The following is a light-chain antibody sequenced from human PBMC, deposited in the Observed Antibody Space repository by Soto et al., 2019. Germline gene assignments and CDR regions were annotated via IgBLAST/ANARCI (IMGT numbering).Light chain of an antibody. CDR2: DAS. Sequence: EIVMTQSPATLSVSPGERATLSCRASLSVSRNLAWYQQKPGQAPRLLIFDASTRATGIPARFSGSGSGTDFTLTISSLEPEDFAVYYCQQYGSSPITFGQGTRLEIK. J-gene: IGKJ5*01. CDR1: LSVSRN. V-gene: IGKV3-15*01. CDR3: QQYGSSPIT.